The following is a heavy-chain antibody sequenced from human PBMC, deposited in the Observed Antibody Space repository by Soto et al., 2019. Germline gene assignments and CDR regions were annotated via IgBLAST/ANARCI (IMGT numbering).Heavy chain of an antibody. CDR1: GVSIRSGTDY. D-gene: IGHD2-15*01. CDR3: ARAPRRIIVGAPEHNWFDP. J-gene: IGHJ5*02. CDR2: VYYTGTT. Sequence: PSETLSLTCTVSGVSIRSGTDYWAWLRQPPGKGLEWIGSVYYTGTTYHNPSLKSRVTISVDTSKNQFSLRQSSVTAADTAVYYCARAPRRIIVGAPEHNWFDPCGQGTLVTVSS. V-gene: IGHV4-39*01.